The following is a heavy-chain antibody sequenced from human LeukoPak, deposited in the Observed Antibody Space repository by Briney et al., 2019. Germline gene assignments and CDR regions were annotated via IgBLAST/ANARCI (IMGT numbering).Heavy chain of an antibody. CDR1: GFDFSNYW. CDR2: IKQDGSER. Sequence: GGSLRLSCAASGFDFSNYWMYWVRQAPGKGLEWVANIKQDGSERYYVDSVRGRFTISRDNAKNSLSLQMNSLRAEDTAVYYCASNYGGWGQGTLVTVSS. CDR3: ASNYGG. V-gene: IGHV3-7*03. J-gene: IGHJ4*02. D-gene: IGHD4-11*01.